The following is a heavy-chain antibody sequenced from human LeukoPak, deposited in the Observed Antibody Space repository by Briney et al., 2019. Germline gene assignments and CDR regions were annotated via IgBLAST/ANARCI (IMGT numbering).Heavy chain of an antibody. CDR1: GYSISSGYY. V-gene: IGHV4-38-2*01. D-gene: IGHD1-26*01. CDR2: IYHSGST. J-gene: IGHJ6*03. CDR3: ARQLYSGSYNYYYYKDV. Sequence: SETLSLTCAVSGYSISSGYYWGWIRQPPGKGLEWIGSIYHSGSTYYNPSLKSRVTISVDTSKNQFSLKLSSVTAADTAVYYCARQLYSGSYNYYYYKDVWGKGTTVTVSS.